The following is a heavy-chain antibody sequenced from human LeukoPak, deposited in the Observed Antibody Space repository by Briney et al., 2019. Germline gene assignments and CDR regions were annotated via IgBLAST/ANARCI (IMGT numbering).Heavy chain of an antibody. V-gene: IGHV3-30*09. Sequence: GGSLRLSCAASGFTFSSYAMHWVRQAPGKGLEWVAVISYDGSNKCYADSVKGRFAISRDNSKNTLYLQMNSLRAEDTAVYYCASITVTSDAFDIWGQGTMVTVSS. CDR1: GFTFSSYA. D-gene: IGHD4-17*01. CDR2: ISYDGSNK. CDR3: ASITVTSDAFDI. J-gene: IGHJ3*02.